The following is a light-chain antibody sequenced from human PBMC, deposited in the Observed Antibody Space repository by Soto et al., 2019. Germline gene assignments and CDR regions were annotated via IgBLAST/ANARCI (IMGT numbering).Light chain of an antibody. V-gene: IGKV1-5*03. CDR2: KAS. CDR1: QTIRSW. Sequence: DIQMTQSPSTLSGSVGDRVTITCRASQTIRSWWAWYQQKPWEAPKLLIYKASTLKSRVPSRFSGSVSGTEFTLTISSLQPDAFATYYCQHYNIYSEAFGQGTKADIK. J-gene: IGKJ1*01. CDR3: QHYNIYSEA.